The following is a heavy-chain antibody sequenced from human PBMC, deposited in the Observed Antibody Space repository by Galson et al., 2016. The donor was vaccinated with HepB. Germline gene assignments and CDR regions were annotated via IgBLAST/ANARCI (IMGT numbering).Heavy chain of an antibody. CDR3: VGGYNEVGDY. J-gene: IGHJ4*02. CDR1: GYTFTYRY. V-gene: IGHV1-45*02. Sequence: SVKVSCKASGYTFTYRYLHWVRQAPGQTLEWMGWITPSNGNANYAQKFKDRVTSTRDTSMSTGYMELSSLRSEDTAIYYCVGGYNEVGDYWGQGTLVTVSS. CDR2: ITPSNGNA. D-gene: IGHD5-24*01.